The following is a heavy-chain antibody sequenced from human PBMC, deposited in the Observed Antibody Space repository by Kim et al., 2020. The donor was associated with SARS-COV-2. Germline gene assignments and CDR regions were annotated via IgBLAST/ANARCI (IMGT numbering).Heavy chain of an antibody. CDR3: TRGVLGATYY. Sequence: GGSLRLSCTASGFTFGDYAMSWVRQAPGKGLEWVSFIRSKTYGGTTEYAASVKGRFTISRDDSKSIAYLQMNSLQIEDTAVYYCTRGVLGATYYWGQGTLVTVSS. V-gene: IGHV3-49*04. J-gene: IGHJ4*02. CDR2: IRSKTYGGTT. CDR1: GFTFGDYA. D-gene: IGHD1-26*01.